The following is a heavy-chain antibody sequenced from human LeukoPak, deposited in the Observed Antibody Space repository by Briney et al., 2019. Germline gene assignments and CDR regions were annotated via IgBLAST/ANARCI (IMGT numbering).Heavy chain of an antibody. J-gene: IGHJ6*02. Sequence: SVKVSCKASGGTFSSYAISWVRQAPGQGLEWMGGIIPIFGTANYAQKFQGRVTITADESTSTAYMELSSLRSEDTAVYYCARGIVVVPAAPNYYYYYGVDVWGQGTTVTVSS. CDR1: GGTFSSYA. V-gene: IGHV1-69*13. CDR3: ARGIVVVPAAPNYYYYYGVDV. D-gene: IGHD2-2*01. CDR2: IIPIFGTA.